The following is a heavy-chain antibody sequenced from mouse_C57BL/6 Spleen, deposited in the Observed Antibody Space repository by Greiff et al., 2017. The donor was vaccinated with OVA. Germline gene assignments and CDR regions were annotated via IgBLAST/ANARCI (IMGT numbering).Heavy chain of an antibody. D-gene: IGHD2-4*01. CDR1: GYTFTSYW. V-gene: IGHV1-55*01. Sequence: QVQLQQPGAELVKPGASVKMSCKASGYTFTSYWITWVKQRPGQGLEWIGDIYPGSGSTNYNEKFKSKATLTVDTSSSTAYMQLSSLTSEDSAVYYCARSPDDYEPEFAYWGQGTLVTVSA. J-gene: IGHJ3*01. CDR3: ARSPDDYEPEFAY. CDR2: IYPGSGST.